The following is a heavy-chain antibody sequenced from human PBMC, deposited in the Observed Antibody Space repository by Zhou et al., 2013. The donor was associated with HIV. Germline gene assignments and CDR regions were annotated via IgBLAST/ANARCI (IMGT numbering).Heavy chain of an antibody. CDR3: NRGMQRWVNDAFDI. D-gene: IGHD6-25*01. CDR2: INPGIGST. Sequence: LVQSGAEIKKPGASVNISCKASGYTFTTYYIHWVRQAPGQGLEWMGLINPGIGSTYYAEKFQGRVTMTRDTSTSTVNMQLGTLTSEDTAVYYCNRGMQRWVNDAFDIWGQGTMVTVSS. CDR1: GYTFTTYY. V-gene: IGHV1-46*03. J-gene: IGHJ3*02.